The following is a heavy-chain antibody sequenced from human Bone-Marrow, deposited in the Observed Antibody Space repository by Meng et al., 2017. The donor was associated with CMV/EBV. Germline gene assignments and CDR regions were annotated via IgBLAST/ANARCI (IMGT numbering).Heavy chain of an antibody. V-gene: IGHV3-74*01. CDR2: INNDGSST. J-gene: IGHJ4*02. Sequence: GESLKISCAASGFTFSNYWMHWVRQAPGKGLVWVSHINNDGSSTNYADSVKGRFTISRDNAKNALYLQMNSLRAEDTAVYYCVRGDYDSLTALDYWGQGTLVTVSS. D-gene: IGHD3-9*01. CDR1: GFTFSNYW. CDR3: VRGDYDSLTALDY.